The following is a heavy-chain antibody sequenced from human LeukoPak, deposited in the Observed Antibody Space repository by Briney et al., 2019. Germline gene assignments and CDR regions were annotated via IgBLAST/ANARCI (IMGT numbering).Heavy chain of an antibody. CDR1: GFTFSSSW. Sequence: GGSLRLSCAASGFTFSSSWMSWVRQAPGKGLEWVANIKRDESEKHYVDSVKGRFTISRDNARNSLYLQMNSLRAEDTAVYYCAKNQVLLDYWGQGTLVSVSS. D-gene: IGHD1-14*01. CDR2: IKRDESEK. V-gene: IGHV3-7*03. J-gene: IGHJ4*02. CDR3: AKNQVLLDY.